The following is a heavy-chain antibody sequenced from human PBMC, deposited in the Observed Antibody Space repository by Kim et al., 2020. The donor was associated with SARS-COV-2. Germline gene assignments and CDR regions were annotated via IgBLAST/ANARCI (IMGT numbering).Heavy chain of an antibody. Sequence: GGSLRLSCAASGFTFSSYAMHWVRQAPGKGLEWVAVISYDGSNKYYADSVKGRFTISRDNSKNTLYLQMNSLRAEDTAVYYCARDGSPLSSGWYSLIGLGYFDYWGQGTLVTVSS. D-gene: IGHD6-19*01. J-gene: IGHJ4*02. CDR3: ARDGSPLSSGWYSLIGLGYFDY. V-gene: IGHV3-30-3*01. CDR2: ISYDGSNK. CDR1: GFTFSSYA.